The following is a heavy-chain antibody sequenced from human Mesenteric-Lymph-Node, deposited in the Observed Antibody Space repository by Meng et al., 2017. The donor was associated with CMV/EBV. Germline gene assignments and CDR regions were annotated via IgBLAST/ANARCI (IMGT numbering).Heavy chain of an antibody. V-gene: IGHV3-33*06. CDR1: GFTFSSYG. D-gene: IGHD3-22*01. J-gene: IGHJ4*02. CDR2: IWYDGSNK. CDR3: AKDRVSGGYSVDF. Sequence: GESLKISCVASGFTFSSYGMHWVRQAPGKGLEWVAVIWYDGSNKYYEDSVKGRFTISRDNSKNTLYLQMNSLRAEDTAMYYCAKDRVSGGYSVDFWGQGTLVTVSS.